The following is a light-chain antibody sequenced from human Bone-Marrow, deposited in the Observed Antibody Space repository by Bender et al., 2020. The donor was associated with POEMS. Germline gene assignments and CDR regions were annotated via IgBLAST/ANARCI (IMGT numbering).Light chain of an antibody. CDR3: AAWEDSLNGWV. CDR2: DVS. Sequence: QSALTQPASVSGSPGQSITISCTGTSSDIGNYNLVSWYQQPPGTAPKLMIYDVSNRPSGVPDRFSGSKSGTSASLAISGLQSEDEADYYCAAWEDSLNGWVFGGGTKLTVL. J-gene: IGLJ3*02. CDR1: SSDIGNYNL. V-gene: IGLV2-18*01.